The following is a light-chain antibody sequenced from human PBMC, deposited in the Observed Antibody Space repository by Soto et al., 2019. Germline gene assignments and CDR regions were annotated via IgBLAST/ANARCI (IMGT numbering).Light chain of an antibody. V-gene: IGLV2-14*01. CDR3: SSYTRRSTLV. J-gene: IGLJ3*02. Sequence: QSALTQPASVSGSRGQSITISCTETTGDVGGYNYVSWYQQSPGKAPNLIIYEVISRPSGVSIRFSGSKSGNTASLTISGLQADDEADYYCSSYTRRSTLVFGGGTKLTVL. CDR2: EVI. CDR1: TGDVGGYNY.